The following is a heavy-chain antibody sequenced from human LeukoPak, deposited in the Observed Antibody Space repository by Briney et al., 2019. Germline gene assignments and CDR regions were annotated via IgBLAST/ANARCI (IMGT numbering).Heavy chain of an antibody. V-gene: IGHV4-61*10. CDR2: IYYSGST. Sequence: MPSETLSLTCTVSGGSISGGSYYWSWIRQPAGKGLEWIGSIYYSGSTNYNPSLKSRVTISVDTSKNQFSLKLSSVTAADTALYYCARENGYRYDYWGQGTLVTVSS. J-gene: IGHJ4*02. D-gene: IGHD5-18*01. CDR1: GGSISGGSYY. CDR3: ARENGYRYDY.